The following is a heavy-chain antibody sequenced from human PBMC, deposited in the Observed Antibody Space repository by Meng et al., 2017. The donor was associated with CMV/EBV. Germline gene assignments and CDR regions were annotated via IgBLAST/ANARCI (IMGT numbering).Heavy chain of an antibody. CDR2: IKQDGSEK. CDR1: GFTFSNAW. CDR3: AREEDYYGMDV. J-gene: IGHJ6*02. V-gene: IGHV3-7*01. Sequence: GGSLRLSCAASGFTFSNAWMSWVRQAPGKGLEWVANIKQDGSEKYYVDSVKGRFTISRDNAKNSLYLQMNSLRAEDTAVYYCAREEDYYGMDVWGQGTTVTVSS.